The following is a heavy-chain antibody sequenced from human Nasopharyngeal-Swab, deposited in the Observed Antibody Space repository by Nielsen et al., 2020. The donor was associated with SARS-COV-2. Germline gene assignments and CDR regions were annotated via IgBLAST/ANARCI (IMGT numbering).Heavy chain of an antibody. V-gene: IGHV4-4*07. Sequence: SETLSLTCSVSGGSISGYFLSWIRQPAGEGLEWIGRVYTSGSTNYNPSLKSRVTISIGMSKNQFSLELRSVAAADTAFYYCARSGTTKYGLDVWGQGTTVIVSS. CDR2: VYTSGST. CDR3: ARSGTTKYGLDV. CDR1: GGSISGYF. J-gene: IGHJ6*01. D-gene: IGHD1-1*01.